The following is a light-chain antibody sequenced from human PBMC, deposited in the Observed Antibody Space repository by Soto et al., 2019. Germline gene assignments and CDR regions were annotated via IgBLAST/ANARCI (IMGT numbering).Light chain of an antibody. Sequence: QSALTQPASVSGSPGQSITISCTGTSSDVGGCNCVSWYQQHPGKAPKLMIYEVSNRPSGVSYRFSGSKSGNTASLTISGLQAEDEADYYCSSHTSSSTWVFGGGTKLTVL. CDR1: SSDVGGCNC. CDR2: EVS. V-gene: IGLV2-14*01. J-gene: IGLJ3*02. CDR3: SSHTSSSTWV.